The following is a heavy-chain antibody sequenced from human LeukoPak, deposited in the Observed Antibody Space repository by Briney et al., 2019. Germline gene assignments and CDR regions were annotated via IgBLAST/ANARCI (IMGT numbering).Heavy chain of an antibody. Sequence: TASETLSLTCAVSGGSIISNNWWSWVRQAPGKGLEWIGDIFHAGSTNYNPSLKSRVTISVNTSKNQFSLKLTSVTAADTAVYYCARAGFALAPHRGTPFDYWGQGTLVTVSS. CDR1: GGSIISNNW. D-gene: IGHD6-6*01. CDR2: IFHAGST. V-gene: IGHV4-4*02. CDR3: ARAGFALAPHRGTPFDY. J-gene: IGHJ4*02.